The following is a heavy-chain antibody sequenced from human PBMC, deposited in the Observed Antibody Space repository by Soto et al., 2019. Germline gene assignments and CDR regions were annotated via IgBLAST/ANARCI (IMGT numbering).Heavy chain of an antibody. V-gene: IGHV3-30-3*01. CDR2: ISFDGSNK. CDR1: GFTFSSYA. Sequence: QVQLVESGGGVVQFGRSLRLSCAASGFTFSSYAMNWVRQAPGKGLEWVALISFDGSNKYYADSVKGRFTISRDNSKNTLYLQMNRLRPEDTAVYYCARYLHADYAYIRGGYPIWAQGTMVTVSS. CDR3: ARYLHADYAYIRGGYPI. J-gene: IGHJ3*02. D-gene: IGHD3-16*02.